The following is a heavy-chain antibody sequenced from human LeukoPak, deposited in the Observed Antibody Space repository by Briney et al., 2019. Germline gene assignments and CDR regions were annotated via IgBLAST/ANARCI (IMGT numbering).Heavy chain of an antibody. D-gene: IGHD3-16*01. J-gene: IGHJ5*02. CDR3: ARKRGEFDP. CDR1: GGFNTHYY. V-gene: IGHV4-59*01. CDR2: FYHSGST. Sequence: PSETLSLTCSVSGGFNTHYYWSWIRQPPGKGLEWIGYFYHSGSTNYNPSLKSRVTISVDTSKNHFSLKLSSVTAADTAVYYCARKRGEFDPWGQGTLVTVSS.